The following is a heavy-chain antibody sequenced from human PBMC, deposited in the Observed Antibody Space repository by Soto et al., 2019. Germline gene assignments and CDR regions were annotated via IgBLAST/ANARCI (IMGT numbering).Heavy chain of an antibody. CDR3: ARFWSGPKGYYYYGMDV. V-gene: IGHV3-33*01. Sequence: GGSLRLSCAASGFTFSSYGMHWVRQAPGKGLEWVAVIWYDGSNKYYADSVKGRFTISRDNSKNTLYLQMNSLRAEDTAVYYCARFWSGPKGYYYYGMDVWGQGTTVTVSS. D-gene: IGHD3-3*01. CDR2: IWYDGSNK. CDR1: GFTFSSYG. J-gene: IGHJ6*02.